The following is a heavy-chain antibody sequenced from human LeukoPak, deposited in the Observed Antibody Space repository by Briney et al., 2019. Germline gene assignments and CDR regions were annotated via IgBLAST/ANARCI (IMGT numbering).Heavy chain of an antibody. CDR3: ARDSSPDSATTYYDALDM. V-gene: IGHV3-7*01. Sequence: GGSLRLSCAGPGFSFRRFWMTWVRQAAGRGLEWVANINGDGDGKRYADSVKDRFTISRDNARSLVFLQIHSLRDEDTALYYCARDSSPDSATTYYDALDMWGQGTMVTVSS. CDR2: INGDGDGK. D-gene: IGHD1-1*01. J-gene: IGHJ3*02. CDR1: GFSFRRFW.